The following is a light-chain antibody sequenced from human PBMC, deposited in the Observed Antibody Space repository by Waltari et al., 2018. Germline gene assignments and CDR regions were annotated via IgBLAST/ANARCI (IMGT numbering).Light chain of an antibody. J-gene: IGLJ2*01. CDR3: SSYAGSNKVV. CDR2: EVS. CDR1: SSDVGGYNY. V-gene: IGLV2-8*01. Sequence: QSALTQPPSASGSPGQSVTISCTGTSSDVGGYNYVSWYQHHPGKAPKPRIYEVSKRPSGVPDRFSGSKSGNTASLTVSGLQAEDEADYYCSSYAGSNKVVFGGGTKLTVL.